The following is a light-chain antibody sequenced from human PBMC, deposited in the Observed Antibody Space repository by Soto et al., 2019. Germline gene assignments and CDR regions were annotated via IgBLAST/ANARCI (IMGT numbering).Light chain of an antibody. CDR1: SSDVGSYNR. CDR2: EVS. CDR3: NSYTGSSTYV. Sequence: QSVLTQPPSASGCPGQSVAISCTGTSSDVGSYNRVSWYQQPPCAAPKLMIYEVSNRPSGVPDRFSGSKSGNTASLTISGLQAEDEADYYCNSYTGSSTYVFGTGTKLTVL. J-gene: IGLJ1*01. V-gene: IGLV2-18*02.